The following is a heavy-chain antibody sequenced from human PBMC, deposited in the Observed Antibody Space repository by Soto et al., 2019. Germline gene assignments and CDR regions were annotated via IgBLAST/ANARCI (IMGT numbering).Heavy chain of an antibody. Sequence: QLQLQESGPGLVKPSETLSLTCTVSGGSISSSSYYWGWIRQPPGKGLEWIGSIYYSGSTYYNPSLKSRVPISLDTSKKQFSLKLSYVTAADTAVYYCARSQVGVITMIGVTLDYWGQGTLVTVSS. CDR2: IYYSGST. V-gene: IGHV4-39*01. CDR1: GGSISSSSYY. CDR3: ARSQVGVITMIGVTLDY. J-gene: IGHJ4*02. D-gene: IGHD3-22*01.